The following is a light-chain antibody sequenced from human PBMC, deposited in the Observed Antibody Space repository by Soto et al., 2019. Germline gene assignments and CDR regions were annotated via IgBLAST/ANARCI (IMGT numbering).Light chain of an antibody. CDR3: QQYDNAPPFT. V-gene: IGKV1-33*01. CDR1: QDISNY. J-gene: IGKJ3*01. CDR2: DAS. Sequence: DIQMTQSPSSLSASVGDRVTITCQASQDISNYLNWYQQKPGKAPKLLIYDASNLETGVPSGFSGSGSGTDFTFTISCLQPEDIATYYCQQYDNAPPFTFGPGTKVDIK.